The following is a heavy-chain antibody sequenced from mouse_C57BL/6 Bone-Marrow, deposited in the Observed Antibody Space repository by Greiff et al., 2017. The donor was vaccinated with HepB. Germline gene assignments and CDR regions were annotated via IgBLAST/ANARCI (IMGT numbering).Heavy chain of an antibody. Sequence: EVQLVESGGGLVQPKGSLKLSCAASGFSFNTYAMNWVRQAPGKGLEWVARIRSKSNNYATYYADSVKDRFTISRDDSESMLYLQMNNLKTEDTAMYYCVRHYSSYFDYWGQGTTLTVSS. CDR1: GFSFNTYA. CDR3: VRHYSSYFDY. V-gene: IGHV10-1*01. D-gene: IGHD2-5*01. CDR2: IRSKSNNYAT. J-gene: IGHJ2*01.